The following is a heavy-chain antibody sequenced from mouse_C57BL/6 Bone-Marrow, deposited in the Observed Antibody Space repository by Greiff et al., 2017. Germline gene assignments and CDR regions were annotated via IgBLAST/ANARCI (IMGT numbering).Heavy chain of an antibody. V-gene: IGHV1-7*01. D-gene: IGHD1-1*01. CDR1: GYTFTSYW. Sequence: VKVVESGAELAKPGASVKLSCKASGYTFTSYWMHWVKQRPGQGLEWIGYFNPSSGYIKYNQKFKDKATLTADKSSSTAYMQLSRLTYEDTAVYYCARRIYCYGSGYVDWYFDFWGTGTTVTVSS. CDR2: FNPSSGYI. J-gene: IGHJ1*03. CDR3: ARRIYCYGSGYVDWYFDF.